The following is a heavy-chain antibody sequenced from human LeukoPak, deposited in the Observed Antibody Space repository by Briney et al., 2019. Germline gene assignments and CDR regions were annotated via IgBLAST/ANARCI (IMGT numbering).Heavy chain of an antibody. CDR1: GFTFGRFA. J-gene: IGHJ4*02. CDR2: ISSNGGST. Sequence: GGSLRLSCSASGFTFGRFALRSVRQAPGKGLEYVSTISSNGGSTYYADSVKGRFTISRDNSKNTLYLQMSSLRAEDTAVYYCVKGSSRRYEGSFDYGGQGTLVTVSS. D-gene: IGHD6-13*01. V-gene: IGHV3-64D*09. CDR3: VKGSSRRYEGSFDY.